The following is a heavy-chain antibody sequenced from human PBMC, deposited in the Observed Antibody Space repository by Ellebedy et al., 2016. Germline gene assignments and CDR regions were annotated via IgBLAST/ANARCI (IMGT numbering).Heavy chain of an antibody. D-gene: IGHD4-17*01. V-gene: IGHV3-23*01. J-gene: IGHJ4*02. Sequence: GGSLRLXXVASGLTFRNFFMSWVRQAPGGGLEWVSTISGGGDSTVYADSVKGRFTVSRDNSRNTLYLQMNSLRAEDTAIYYCYYGHYFDSWGQGTLVTVSS. CDR2: ISGGGDST. CDR1: GLTFRNFF. CDR3: YYGHYFDS.